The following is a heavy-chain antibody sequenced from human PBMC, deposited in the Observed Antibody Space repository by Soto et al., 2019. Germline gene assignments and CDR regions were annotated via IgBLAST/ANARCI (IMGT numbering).Heavy chain of an antibody. Sequence: SETLSLTCTVSGGSISSSSYYWGWIRQPPGKGLEWIGSIYYSGSTYYNPSLKRRVTISVDTSKNQFSLKLSSVTAADTAVYYCARQAVDGSSWYNPNYYCCAVDVWGEGSTVTVSS. CDR1: GGSISSSSYY. J-gene: IGHJ6*04. V-gene: IGHV4-39*01. CDR2: IYYSGST. D-gene: IGHD6-13*01. CDR3: ARQAVDGSSWYNPNYYCCAVDV.